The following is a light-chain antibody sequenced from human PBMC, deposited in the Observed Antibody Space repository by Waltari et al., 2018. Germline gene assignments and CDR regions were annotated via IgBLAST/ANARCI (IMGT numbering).Light chain of an antibody. Sequence: DIQMTQSPSSRSASVGDRVTITCRASQSVNNYLHWYQQKAGKAPKLLIYGASSLHSGVPSRFSGGGSGTDFTLTISGLQAEDFATYYCEQGYVTPRTFGQGTKLEI. J-gene: IGKJ2*01. CDR1: QSVNNY. V-gene: IGKV1-39*01. CDR3: EQGYVTPRT. CDR2: GAS.